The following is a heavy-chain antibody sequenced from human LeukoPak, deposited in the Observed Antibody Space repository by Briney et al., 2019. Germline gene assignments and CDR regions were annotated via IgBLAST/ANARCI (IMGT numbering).Heavy chain of an antibody. Sequence: SETLSLTCAVYGGSFSGYYWSWIRQPPVKGLEWIGEINHSGSTNYNPSLKSRVTISVDTSKNQFSLKLSSVTAADTAVYYCARGFRYDTLYYFDYWGQGTLVTVSS. V-gene: IGHV4-34*01. CDR1: GGSFSGYY. CDR2: INHSGST. D-gene: IGHD3-9*01. CDR3: ARGFRYDTLYYFDY. J-gene: IGHJ4*02.